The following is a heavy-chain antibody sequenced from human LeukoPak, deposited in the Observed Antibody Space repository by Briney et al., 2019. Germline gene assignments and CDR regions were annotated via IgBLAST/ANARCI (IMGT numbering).Heavy chain of an antibody. J-gene: IGHJ4*02. V-gene: IGHV3-30*03. CDR1: GFTFSSYG. CDR3: ALRGSYSYFDY. Sequence: PGGSLRLSCAASGFTFSSYGMLWVRQAPGKGLEGVAVISYDGSNKYYADSVKGRFTISRDNSKNTLYLQMNSLRAEDTAVYYCALRGSYSYFDYWGQGTLVTVSS. D-gene: IGHD1-26*01. CDR2: ISYDGSNK.